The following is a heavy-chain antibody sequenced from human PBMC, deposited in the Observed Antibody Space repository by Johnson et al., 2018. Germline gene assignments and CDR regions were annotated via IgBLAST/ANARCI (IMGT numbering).Heavy chain of an antibody. CDR3: ARDGRTTSAYFYYYFMDV. V-gene: IGHV3-9*01. Sequence: VQLVESGGGLVQPGRSLRLSCAASGFTFDDYAMHWVRQAPGKGLEWVSGISWNSGSIGYADSVKGRFTISRDNAKNSLYLQMNSLRAEDTAVYYCARDGRTTSAYFYYYFMDVWGKGTTVTVSS. CDR1: GFTFDDYA. CDR2: ISWNSGSI. D-gene: IGHD1-1*01. J-gene: IGHJ6*03.